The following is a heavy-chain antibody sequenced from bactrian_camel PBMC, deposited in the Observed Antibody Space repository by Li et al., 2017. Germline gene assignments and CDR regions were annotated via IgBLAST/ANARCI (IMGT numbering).Heavy chain of an antibody. CDR3: AARPWVVCGLSMGLYSY. CDR2: IDSDGKT. Sequence: HVQLVESGGGSVQAGGSLRLSCAASGLRSSVYCMGWFRQAPGKGREGVAAIDSDGKTKYADSVKGRFTISKDNAKNTLYLQMNSLKPEDTAMYYCAARPWVVCGLSMGLYSYWGQGTQVTVS. J-gene: IGHJ4*01. CDR1: GLRSSVYC. V-gene: IGHV3S53*01. D-gene: IGHD3*01.